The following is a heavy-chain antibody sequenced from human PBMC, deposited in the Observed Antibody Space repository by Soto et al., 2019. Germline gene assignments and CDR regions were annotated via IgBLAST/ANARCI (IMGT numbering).Heavy chain of an antibody. CDR3: ARTAGTSKYYYGVDV. Sequence: GESLKISCNVSRYSFTGYCTSCVRQMPGNGLEWMGIIYPGYSDTRYSPPFQVQLTMSADKSIITAYLQWSSLKSLNPAMYYCARTAGTSKYYYGVDVWGQGTTVTVS. D-gene: IGHD1-7*01. V-gene: IGHV5-51*01. CDR1: RYSFTGYC. J-gene: IGHJ6*02. CDR2: IYPGYSDT.